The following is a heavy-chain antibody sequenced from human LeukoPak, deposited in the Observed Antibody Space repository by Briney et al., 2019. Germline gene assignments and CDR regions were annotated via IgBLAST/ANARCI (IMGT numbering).Heavy chain of an antibody. V-gene: IGHV4-39*01. CDR3: ARHRAGGSGMAVDY. J-gene: IGHJ4*02. CDR2: IYYSGST. Sequence: PSETLSLTCSVSGGSVTSVSNYWGWIRQPPGKGLEWIGIIYYSGSTYYNPSLKSRLTISVDTSKNQFSLKVSSVTAADTAVYYCARHRAGGSGMAVDYWGQGTLVTVSS. D-gene: IGHD3-10*01. CDR1: GGSVTSVSNY.